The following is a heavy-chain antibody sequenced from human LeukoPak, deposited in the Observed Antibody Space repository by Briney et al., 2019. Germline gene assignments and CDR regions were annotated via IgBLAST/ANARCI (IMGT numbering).Heavy chain of an antibody. D-gene: IGHD3-10*01. J-gene: IGHJ4*02. CDR3: ARRRVTVVRGVDITSYYFDY. Sequence: GGSLRLSCAASGFTFDDYGMSWVRQAPGKGLEGGSGINWNGGSTGYADSVKGRFTISRDNTKNSLYLRMSSLRADDTALYYCARRRVTVVRGVDITSYYFDYWGQGTLVTVSS. CDR2: INWNGGST. CDR1: GFTFDDYG. V-gene: IGHV3-20*04.